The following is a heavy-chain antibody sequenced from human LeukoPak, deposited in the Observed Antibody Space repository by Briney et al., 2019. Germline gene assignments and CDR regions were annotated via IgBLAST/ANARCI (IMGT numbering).Heavy chain of an antibody. D-gene: IGHD2-15*01. CDR3: AXGHCNXSSCYYYYMDV. Sequence: GASVKVSCKVSGYTLRELSMHWVRQAPAKGLQWMGVFDPEDGESIIAQKFQGRLTMTEDTSTDTAYMELSSLTSEDTAMYYFAXGHCNXSSCYYYYMDVXGKGTTVTVSS. CDR2: FDPEDGES. V-gene: IGHV1-24*01. CDR1: GYTLRELS. J-gene: IGHJ6*03.